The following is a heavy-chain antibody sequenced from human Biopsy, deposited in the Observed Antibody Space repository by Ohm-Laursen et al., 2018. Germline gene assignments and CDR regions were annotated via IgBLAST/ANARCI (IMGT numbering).Heavy chain of an antibody. CDR3: ARDRGYYSDRTVPGYFDL. Sequence: SETLSLTCIVSGDSISSYYWSWIRQPPGKGLEWIGYVYYTGSIDYNPSLQSRVTISVDTSKSHFSLRLRSVTPADTAIYYCARDRGYYSDRTVPGYFDLWGRGTLVTVSS. CDR2: VYYTGSI. D-gene: IGHD3-22*01. V-gene: IGHV4-59*01. J-gene: IGHJ2*01. CDR1: GDSISSYY.